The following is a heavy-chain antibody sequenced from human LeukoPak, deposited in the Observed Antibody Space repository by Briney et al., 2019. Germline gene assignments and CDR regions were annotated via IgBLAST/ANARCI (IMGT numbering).Heavy chain of an antibody. D-gene: IGHD4-17*01. J-gene: IGHJ4*02. CDR3: ARLGAPQGTTVTTTRYFDF. Sequence: GESLKISCKGSGYSFTNYWIAWVRQMPGKGLEWMGIIYPGDSDTRYSPSFQGQVAISVDKSISTAYLQWSSLKASDTAMYYCARLGAPQGTTVTTTRYFDFWGQGTLVTVSS. CDR2: IYPGDSDT. CDR1: GYSFTNYW. V-gene: IGHV5-51*01.